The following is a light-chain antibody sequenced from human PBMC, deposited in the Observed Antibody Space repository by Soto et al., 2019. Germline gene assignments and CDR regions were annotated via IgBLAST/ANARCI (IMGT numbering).Light chain of an antibody. CDR1: QSVSSN. V-gene: IGKV3-15*01. Sequence: EIVMTQSPATLSVSPGXRATLSCRASQSVSSNLAWYQQKPGQAPRLLIYGASTRATGIPARFSGSGSGTEFTLTISSLQSEDFAVYYCQRYNNWPPITFGQGTRLE. CDR3: QRYNNWPPIT. CDR2: GAS. J-gene: IGKJ5*01.